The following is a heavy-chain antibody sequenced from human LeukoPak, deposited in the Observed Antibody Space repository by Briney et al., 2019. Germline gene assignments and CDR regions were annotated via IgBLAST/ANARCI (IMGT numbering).Heavy chain of an antibody. CDR2: TTTDGSST. CDR3: AKGALSQFGEFYYMDV. Sequence: GGSLRLSCAASGFTFSSYWMHWVRQAPGKGLVWVSRTTTDGSSTVYADSVKGRFTVSRDNAKNTLYLQMNSLRSEDTAVYYCAKGALSQFGEFYYMDVWGKGTTVTVSS. CDR1: GFTFSSYW. V-gene: IGHV3-74*01. J-gene: IGHJ6*03. D-gene: IGHD3-10*01.